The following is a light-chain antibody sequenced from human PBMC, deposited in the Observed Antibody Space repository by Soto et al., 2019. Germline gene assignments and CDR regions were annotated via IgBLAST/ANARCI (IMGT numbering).Light chain of an antibody. CDR1: KSILTW. CDR2: DAS. CDR3: QQYKSYSPIT. Sequence: DIQMTQSPSTLSASVGDRVTITCRASKSILTWLAWYQQKPGEAPKLLIYDASNLQSGVPSRFSGSVSGTEFTLTISSLQPDDFATNYCQQYKSYSPITFGQGKRLESK. J-gene: IGKJ5*01. V-gene: IGKV1-5*01.